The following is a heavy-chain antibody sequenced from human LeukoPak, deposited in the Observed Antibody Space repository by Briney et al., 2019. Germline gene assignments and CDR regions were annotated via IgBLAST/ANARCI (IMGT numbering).Heavy chain of an antibody. CDR1: GFSFDDYG. J-gene: IGHJ4*02. CDR2: ISWNSGRI. V-gene: IGHV3-9*01. Sequence: GGSLRLSCVGPGFSFDDYGMHWVRQVPGKGLEWVAGISWNSGRIGYADFVKGRFTISKDKAKKSLYLQMNSLRIEDTALYYCTKVSPEGYNFDYWGQGTLVTVSS. CDR3: TKVSPEGYNFDY. D-gene: IGHD1-14*01.